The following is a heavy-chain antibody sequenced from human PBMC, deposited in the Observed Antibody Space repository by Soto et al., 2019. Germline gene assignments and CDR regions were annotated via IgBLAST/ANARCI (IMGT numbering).Heavy chain of an antibody. CDR1: GVSFSGYY. D-gene: IGHD2-15*01. J-gene: IGHJ5*02. CDR3: ARGRRVAATRTRAHFDP. CDR2: INHSGST. V-gene: IGHV4-34*01. Sequence: SDTLSLTCAVYGVSFSGYYWSWILQPPGKGLEWIGEINHSGSTNYNPSLKSRVTISVDTSKNQFSLKLSSVTAADTAVYYCARGRRVAATRTRAHFDPWGQGTLVTVSS.